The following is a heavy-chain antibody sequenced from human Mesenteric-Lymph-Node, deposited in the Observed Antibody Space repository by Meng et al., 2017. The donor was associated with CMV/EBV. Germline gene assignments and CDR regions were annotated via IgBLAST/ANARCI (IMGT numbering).Heavy chain of an antibody. D-gene: IGHD2-2*01. CDR3: ARGYCSSSSCDNGGWFDP. J-gene: IGHJ5*02. V-gene: IGHV3-74*01. CDR1: FTFSSYW. Sequence: FTFSSYWMHWVRQAPGKGLAWVSRINYDGSSTTYADSVKGRFTISRDNAKNTLYLQMNSLRAEDTAVYYCARGYCSSSSCDNGGWFDPWGQGTLVTVSS. CDR2: INYDGSST.